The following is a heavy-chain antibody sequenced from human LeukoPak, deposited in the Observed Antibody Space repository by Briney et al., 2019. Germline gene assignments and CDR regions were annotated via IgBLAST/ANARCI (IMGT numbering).Heavy chain of an antibody. J-gene: IGHJ3*02. CDR1: GYTFTSYE. V-gene: IGHV1-69*13. D-gene: IGHD3-3*01. CDR3: ARGTDTIFGVVMLGDI. Sequence: GASVKVSCKASGYTFTSYEINWVRQAPGQGLEWMGGIIPILGTAKYAQKFQGRVTVTEDESTRTAYMELSNLRSEDTAIYYCARGTDTIFGVVMLGDIWGQGTMVTVSS. CDR2: IIPILGTA.